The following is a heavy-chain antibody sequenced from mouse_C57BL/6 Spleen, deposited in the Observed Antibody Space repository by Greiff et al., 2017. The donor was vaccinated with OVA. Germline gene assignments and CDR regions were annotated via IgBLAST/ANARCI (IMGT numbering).Heavy chain of an antibody. CDR1: GYAFSSYW. D-gene: IGHD2-4*01. V-gene: IGHV1-80*01. J-gene: IGHJ4*01. CDR3: ARRDYDGYYAMDY. CDR2: IYPGDGDT. Sequence: QVKLQQSGAELVKPGASVKISCKASGYAFSSYWMNWVKQRPGKGLEWIGQIYPGDGDTNYNGKFKGKATLTADKSSSTAYMQLSSLTSEDSAVYFCARRDYDGYYAMDYWGQGTSVTVSS.